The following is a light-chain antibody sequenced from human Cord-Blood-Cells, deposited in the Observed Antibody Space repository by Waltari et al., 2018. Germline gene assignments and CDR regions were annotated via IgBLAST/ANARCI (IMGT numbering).Light chain of an antibody. Sequence: QSALTQPASVSGSPGQSITISCTGTSSDVGGYNYVSWYQQHPGKAPKLMIYDVSNRLSGLSKRVPGSKSGNPASLTISGLQAEDEADYYCSSYTSSSTLVFGGGTKLTVL. V-gene: IGLV2-14*03. CDR1: SSDVGGYNY. CDR3: SSYTSSSTLV. CDR2: DVS. J-gene: IGLJ3*02.